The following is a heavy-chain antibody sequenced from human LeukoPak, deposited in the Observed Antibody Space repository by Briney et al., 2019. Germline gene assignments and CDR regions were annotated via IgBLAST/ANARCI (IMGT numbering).Heavy chain of an antibody. D-gene: IGHD3-16*01. CDR3: ARGGGYFNY. V-gene: IGHV4-61*05. CDR1: GGSISSSSYY. CDR2: IYFSGST. Sequence: SETLSLTCTVSGGSISSSSYYWGWIRQPPGKGLEWIGYIYFSGSTNYNPSLKSRVTLSVDTSKTQLSLKLSSVTAADTAVYYCARGGGYFNYWGQGTLVTVSS. J-gene: IGHJ4*02.